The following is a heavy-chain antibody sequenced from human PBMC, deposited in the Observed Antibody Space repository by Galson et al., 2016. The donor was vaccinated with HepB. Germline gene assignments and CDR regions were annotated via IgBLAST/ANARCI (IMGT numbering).Heavy chain of an antibody. CDR3: ARDVQYRFDS. D-gene: IGHD2/OR15-2a*01. V-gene: IGHV1-18*01. CDR1: GYTFTTSG. Sequence: SVKVSCKASGYTFTTSGISWVRQAPGQGLEWMGWISTYSGNTKYAQKVQGGLTLTTDSSTTTAYMELRSLRFDDTALYYCARDVQYRFDSWGQGTLVTVSS. CDR2: ISTYSGNT. J-gene: IGHJ4*02.